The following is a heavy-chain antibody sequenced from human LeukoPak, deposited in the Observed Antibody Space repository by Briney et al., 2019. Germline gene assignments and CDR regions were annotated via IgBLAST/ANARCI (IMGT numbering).Heavy chain of an antibody. V-gene: IGHV4-34*01. CDR1: GGSFSGYY. J-gene: IGHJ4*02. CDR2: INHSGST. Sequence: SETLSLTCAVYGGSFSGYYWSWIRQPPGKGLEWIGEINHSGSTNYNPSLKSRVTISVDTSKNQFSLKLSSVTAADTAVYYCATTRPHSSSWFDYWGQGTLVTVSS. D-gene: IGHD6-13*01. CDR3: ATTRPHSSSWFDY.